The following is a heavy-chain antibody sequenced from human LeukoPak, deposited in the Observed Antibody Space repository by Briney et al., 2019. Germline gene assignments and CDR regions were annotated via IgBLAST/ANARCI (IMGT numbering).Heavy chain of an antibody. CDR3: ARITMIVVVIPPELRFDP. D-gene: IGHD3-22*01. CDR1: SFSISSGYY. V-gene: IGHV4-38-2*02. CDR2: IYHSGST. J-gene: IGHJ5*02. Sequence: SETLSLTCTVSSFSISSGYYWGWIRQPPGKGLEWIGSIYHSGSTYYNPSLKSRVTISVDTSKNQFSLKLSSVTAADTAVYYCARITMIVVVIPPELRFDPWGQGTLVTVSS.